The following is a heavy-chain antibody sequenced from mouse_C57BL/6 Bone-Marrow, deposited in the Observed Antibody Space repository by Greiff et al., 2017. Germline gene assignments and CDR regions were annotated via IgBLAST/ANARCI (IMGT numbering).Heavy chain of an antibody. CDR1: GYTFTDYE. Sequence: VQLQQSGAELVRPGASVTLSCKASGYTFTDYEMHWVKQTPVHGLEWIGAIDPETGGTAYNQKFKGKAILTVDKSSSTAYMELRSLTSENSAVYYCTRIDGYYRGYYAMDYWGQGTSVTVSS. V-gene: IGHV1-15*01. J-gene: IGHJ4*01. CDR2: IDPETGGT. D-gene: IGHD2-3*01. CDR3: TRIDGYYRGYYAMDY.